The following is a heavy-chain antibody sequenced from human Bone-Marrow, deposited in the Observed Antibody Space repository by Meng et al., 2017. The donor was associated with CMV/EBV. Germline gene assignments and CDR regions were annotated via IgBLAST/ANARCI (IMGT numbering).Heavy chain of an antibody. CDR2: IRPDGGEQ. V-gene: IGHV3-7*01. CDR1: GFNFGKHW. Sequence: GGSLRLSCAASGFNFGKHWMSWVRQAPERGLEWVATIRPDGGEQYYADFVQGRFIVSRDNAKNSLYLQMNSLRAEDTAVYYYARVDVWGQGTRVTVSS. CDR3: ARVDV. J-gene: IGHJ6*02.